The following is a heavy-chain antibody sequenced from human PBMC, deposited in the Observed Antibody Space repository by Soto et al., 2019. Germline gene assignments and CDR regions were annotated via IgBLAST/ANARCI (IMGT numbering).Heavy chain of an antibody. V-gene: IGHV3-11*01. Sequence: QVQLVESGGGLVKPGGSLRLSCAASGFTFGDYYMTWIRQAPGKGLEWVSFIGNRGTGIYYADSVKGRFTICRDNAKNSLYLQMNSLRAEDTAMYYCARDLRAVGMASRFDPWGKGTLVTVSS. D-gene: IGHD6-13*01. CDR3: ARDLRAVGMASRFDP. J-gene: IGHJ5*02. CDR2: IGNRGTGI. CDR1: GFTFGDYY.